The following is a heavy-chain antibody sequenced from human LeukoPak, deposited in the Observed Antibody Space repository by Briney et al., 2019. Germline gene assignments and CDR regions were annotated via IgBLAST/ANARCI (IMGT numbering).Heavy chain of an antibody. CDR3: ARDSAVPAAILYYYYGMDV. D-gene: IGHD2-2*01. Sequence: GASVKVSCKASGYTFTSYGISRVRQAPGQELEWMGCISAYNGNTNYAQKLQGRVTMTTDTSTSTAYMELRSLRSDDTAVYYCARDSAVPAAILYYYYGMDVWGQGTTVAVSS. V-gene: IGHV1-18*01. CDR1: GYTFTSYG. J-gene: IGHJ6*02. CDR2: ISAYNGNT.